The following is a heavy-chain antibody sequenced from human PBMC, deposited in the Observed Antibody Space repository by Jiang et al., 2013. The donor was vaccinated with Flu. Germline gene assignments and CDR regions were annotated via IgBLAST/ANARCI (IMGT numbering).Heavy chain of an antibody. CDR1: GYTFTDYF. Sequence: SGAEVKKPGASVKVSCVASGYTFTDYFIHWVRQAPGQGLEWMGWXKIRTGETNYGQRFQDRVTLDQGHVHQYSLHGAQWAEICRHGVYYCARDPDTPMPIDFWGQGTLVTVSS. CDR2: XKIRTGET. CDR3: ARDPDTPMPIDF. D-gene: IGHD5-18*01. J-gene: IGHJ4*02. V-gene: IGHV1-2*02.